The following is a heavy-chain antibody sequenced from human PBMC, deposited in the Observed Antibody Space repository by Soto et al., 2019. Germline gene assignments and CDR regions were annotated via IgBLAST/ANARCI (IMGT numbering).Heavy chain of an antibody. V-gene: IGHV3-53*01. CDR2: IYSGGST. CDR3: AREILLDYYDSSGYYGAFDI. D-gene: IGHD3-22*01. CDR1: GFTVSGNY. J-gene: IGHJ3*02. Sequence: GGSLRLSCAASGFTVSGNYMIWVHQAPGKGLEWVSVIYSGGSTYYADSVKGRFTISRDNSKNTLYLQMNSLRAEDTAVYYCAREILLDYYDSSGYYGAFDIWGQGTMVTVSS.